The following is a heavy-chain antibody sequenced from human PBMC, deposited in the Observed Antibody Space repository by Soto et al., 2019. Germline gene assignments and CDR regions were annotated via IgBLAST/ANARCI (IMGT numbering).Heavy chain of an antibody. CDR1: GYTFTSYG. CDR2: ISAYNGNT. J-gene: IGHJ5*02. V-gene: IGHV1-18*01. CDR3: ARDIGSDVDTAMVRSPNWFEP. D-gene: IGHD5-18*01. Sequence: ASVKVSCKASGYTFTSYGISWVRQAPGQGLEWMGWISAYNGNTNYAQKLQGRVTMTTDTSTSTAYMELKSLRSDDTAVYYCARDIGSDVDTAMVRSPNWFEPWGQGTLVTVSS.